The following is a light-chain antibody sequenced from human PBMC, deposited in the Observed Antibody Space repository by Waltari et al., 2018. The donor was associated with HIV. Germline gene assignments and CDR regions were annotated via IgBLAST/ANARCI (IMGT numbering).Light chain of an antibody. V-gene: IGKV2D-29*01. CDR1: QILLHPDGKAY. CDR2: EVF. Sequence: DIVVTQTPLSLSVTPGQPPSISCTSSQILLHPDGKAYFYWFLQKPGQPPQVLIYEVFNRFSGTTNRFSGSGSETDFTLKISRVEAEDVGIYYCMTSLQVPQTFGEGTRLELK. CDR3: MTSLQVPQT. J-gene: IGKJ2*01.